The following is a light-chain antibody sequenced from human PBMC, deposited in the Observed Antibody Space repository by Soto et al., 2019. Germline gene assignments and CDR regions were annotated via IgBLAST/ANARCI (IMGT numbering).Light chain of an antibody. Sequence: QSVLTQPPSVSGAPGQRVTISCTGSSSNIGANYDVHWYQHRPGTAPKLLIFGNNNRPSGVPDRFSGSKSRTSASLAITGLQAEDEGDYYCQSYDSTLSARYVFGTGTKVTVL. CDR3: QSYDSTLSARYV. V-gene: IGLV1-40*01. CDR1: SSNIGANYD. CDR2: GNN. J-gene: IGLJ1*01.